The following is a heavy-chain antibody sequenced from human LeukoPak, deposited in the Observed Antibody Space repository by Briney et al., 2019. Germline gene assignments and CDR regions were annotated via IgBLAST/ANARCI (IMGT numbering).Heavy chain of an antibody. D-gene: IGHD3-10*01. Sequence: SETLSLTCTVSGGSLSSSSYYWGWIRQPPGKGLEWSGSSYYSGSTYYNPSLKSRVAISVDTSKNQFSLKLSSVTAADTAEYYCASGTHSTEFDPWGQGTLVTVSS. CDR3: ASGTHSTEFDP. CDR1: GGSLSSSSYY. V-gene: IGHV4-39*01. J-gene: IGHJ5*02. CDR2: SYYSGST.